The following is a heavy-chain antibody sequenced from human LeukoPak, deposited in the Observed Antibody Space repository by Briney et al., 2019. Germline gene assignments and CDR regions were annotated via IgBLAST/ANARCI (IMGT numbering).Heavy chain of an antibody. CDR2: IKQDGRQK. D-gene: IGHD4-17*01. CDR1: GFTFSSYW. Sequence: PGGSLRLSCAASGFTFSSYWMSWVRQAPGKGLEWVANIKQDGRQKYYVDSVKGRFTISRDNAKNSLYLQMNSLRAEDTAVYYCARGGTTVTPKNFDFWGQGTLVTVSS. J-gene: IGHJ4*02. CDR3: ARGGTTVTPKNFDF. V-gene: IGHV3-7*01.